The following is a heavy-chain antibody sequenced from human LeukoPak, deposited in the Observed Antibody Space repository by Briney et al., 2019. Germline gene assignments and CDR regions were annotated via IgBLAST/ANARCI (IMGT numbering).Heavy chain of an antibody. Sequence: SETLSLTCTVSGGSISSYYWSWIRQPPGKGPEWIGYIYYSGSTKYNPSLKSRVTISVDTSKNQFSLKLSSVTAADTAVYYCARGGWYYDCWGQGTLVTVSS. V-gene: IGHV4-59*01. CDR3: ARGGWYYDC. J-gene: IGHJ4*02. D-gene: IGHD6-19*01. CDR2: IYYSGST. CDR1: GGSISSYY.